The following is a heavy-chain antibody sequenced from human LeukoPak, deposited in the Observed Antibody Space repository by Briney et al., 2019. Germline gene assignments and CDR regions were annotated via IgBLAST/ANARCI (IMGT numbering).Heavy chain of an antibody. CDR2: MNAKTGAT. J-gene: IGHJ4*02. CDR3: ARQSGTYWGLDY. V-gene: IGHV1-8*02. D-gene: IGHD1-26*01. CDR1: GYTFTSYD. Sequence: ASVKVSCKASGYTFTSYDINWVRQATGQGLEWMGWMNAKTGATSSAQKFPGRFTMTRDTSIGTASMEFNSLTSDDTAVYYYARQSGTYWGLDYWGQGTLVTVSS.